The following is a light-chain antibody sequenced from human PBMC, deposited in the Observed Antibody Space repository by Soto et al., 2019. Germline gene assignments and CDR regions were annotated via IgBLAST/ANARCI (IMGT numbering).Light chain of an antibody. J-gene: IGKJ1*01. CDR1: QSVSSN. Sequence: EIVLTQSPGTPSLSPGERATLSCRASQSVSSNLAWYQQKPGQAPRLLIYGASTRATGIPARFSGSGSGTEFTLTISSLQSEDFAVYYCQQYNNWPPKWTFGQGTKVDIK. CDR2: GAS. CDR3: QQYNNWPPKWT. V-gene: IGKV3-15*01.